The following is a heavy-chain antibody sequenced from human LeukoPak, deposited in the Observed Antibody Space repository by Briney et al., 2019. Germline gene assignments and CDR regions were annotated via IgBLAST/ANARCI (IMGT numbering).Heavy chain of an antibody. D-gene: IGHD3/OR15-3a*01. Sequence: SVKVSCKASGGTFSSYAISWVRQAPGQGLEWMGGIIPIFGTANYAQKFQGRVTITTDESTSTAYMELGSLRSEDTAVYYCARDRFGPRGEPYYFDYWGQGTLVTVSS. CDR1: GGTFSSYA. J-gene: IGHJ4*02. CDR3: ARDRFGPRGEPYYFDY. CDR2: IIPIFGTA. V-gene: IGHV1-69*05.